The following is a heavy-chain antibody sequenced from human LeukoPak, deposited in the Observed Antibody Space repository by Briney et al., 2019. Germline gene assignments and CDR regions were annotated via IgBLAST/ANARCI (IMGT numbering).Heavy chain of an antibody. V-gene: IGHV3-9*01. CDR2: ISWNSGSI. Sequence: GRSLRLSCAASGFTFDDYAMHWVRQAPGKGLEWVSGISWNSGSIGYADSVKGRFTISRDNAKNSLYLQMNSLRAEDTALYYCAKGRAIAAAGLPDYWGQGTLVTVSS. CDR3: AKGRAIAAAGLPDY. D-gene: IGHD6-13*01. J-gene: IGHJ4*02. CDR1: GFTFDDYA.